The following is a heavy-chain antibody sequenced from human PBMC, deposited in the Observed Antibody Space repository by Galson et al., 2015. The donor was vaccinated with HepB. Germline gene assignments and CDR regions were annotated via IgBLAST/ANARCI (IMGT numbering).Heavy chain of an antibody. CDR2: ISSNGGST. D-gene: IGHD6-19*01. V-gene: IGHV3-64D*06. J-gene: IGHJ4*02. Sequence: SLRLSCAASGFTFSSYTMHWVRQAPGKGLEYVSAISSNGGSTSYADSVKGRFTVSRDNSKNTLFLQMSSLRAEDTAVYYCVKGWSNGWYYFDYWGQGTLVTVSS. CDR3: VKGWSNGWYYFDY. CDR1: GFTFSSYT.